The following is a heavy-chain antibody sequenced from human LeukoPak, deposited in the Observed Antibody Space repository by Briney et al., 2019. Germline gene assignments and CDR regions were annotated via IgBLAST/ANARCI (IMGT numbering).Heavy chain of an antibody. CDR2: ISGSGGST. CDR3: AKNSDPDYFDY. D-gene: IGHD1-14*01. J-gene: IGHJ4*02. CDR1: RFTFSSYA. Sequence: GGSLRLSCAASRFTFSSYAMSWVRQAPGKGLEWVSAISGSGGSTHYADSVKGRFTISRDNSKNTLYLQMNSLRAEDTAVYYCAKNSDPDYFDYWGQGTLVTVSS. V-gene: IGHV3-23*01.